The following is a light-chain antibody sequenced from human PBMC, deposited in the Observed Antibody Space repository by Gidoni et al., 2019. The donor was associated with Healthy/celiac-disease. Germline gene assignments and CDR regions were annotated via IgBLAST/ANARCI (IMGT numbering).Light chain of an antibody. V-gene: IGKV3-20*01. CDR1: QSVSSSY. CDR3: QQYGSSPLT. Sequence: IVLTKSPGTLSLSPGERATLSCRASQSVSSSYLAWYHQKPVQAPRLLIYGASSRATGIPDRFSGSGSGTDFTLTISRLEPEDFAVYYCQQYGSSPLTFGGGTKVEIK. CDR2: GAS. J-gene: IGKJ4*01.